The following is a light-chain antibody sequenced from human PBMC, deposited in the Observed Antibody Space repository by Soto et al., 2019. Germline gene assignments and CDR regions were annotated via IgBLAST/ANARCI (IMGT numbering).Light chain of an antibody. CDR2: GAS. CDR1: LSVGTS. CDR3: QHYYRWPLT. V-gene: IGKV3-15*01. Sequence: EIVMTQSPASLSVSPGERATLSCRASLSVGTSLAWYRQKPGQAPSLLIYGASTRATGVPATFSGSGSGTEFTLTISSLQSEDFALYYCQHYYRWPLTFGRGTKVEI. J-gene: IGKJ4*01.